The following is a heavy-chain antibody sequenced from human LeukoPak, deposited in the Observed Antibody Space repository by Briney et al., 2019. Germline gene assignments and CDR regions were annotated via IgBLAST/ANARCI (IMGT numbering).Heavy chain of an antibody. D-gene: IGHD6-6*01. V-gene: IGHV3-23*01. J-gene: IGHJ4*02. Sequence: GGSLRLSCAASGFTFNSYAMSWVRQAPGKGLEWVSAITDSGGNTYHADSVEGRFTISRDNSKNTLYLQMNGLRVEDTAVYYCAKGSSSSRPYYFDYWGQGTLVTVSS. CDR1: GFTFNSYA. CDR2: ITDSGGNT. CDR3: AKGSSSSRPYYFDY.